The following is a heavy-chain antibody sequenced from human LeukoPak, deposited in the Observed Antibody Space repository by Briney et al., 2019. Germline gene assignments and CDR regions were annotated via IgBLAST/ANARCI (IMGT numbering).Heavy chain of an antibody. CDR1: GYTFTGYY. V-gene: IGHV1-2*02. D-gene: IGHD1-14*01. J-gene: IGHJ5*02. Sequence: ASVKVSCKASGYTFTGYYMHWVRQAPGQGLEWMGWINPNNGGTNYAQKFQGRVTMTRDTSISTAYMELSRLRSDDTAVYYCARDLTSLNWFDPWGQGTLVTVSS. CDR3: ARDLTSLNWFDP. CDR2: INPNNGGT.